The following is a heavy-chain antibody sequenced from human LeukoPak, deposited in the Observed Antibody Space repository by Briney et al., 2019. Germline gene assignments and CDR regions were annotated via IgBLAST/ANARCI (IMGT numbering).Heavy chain of an antibody. CDR1: GGSISSSSYY. CDR3: ARDNEVAAHSFDY. J-gene: IGHJ4*02. D-gene: IGHD6-6*01. V-gene: IGHV4-39*07. Sequence: SETLSLTCTVSGGSISSSSYYWGWIRQPPGKGLEWIRSIYYSGSTYYNPSLKSRVTISVDTSKNQFSLKLSSVTAADTAVYYCARDNEVAAHSFDYWGQGTLVTVSS. CDR2: IYYSGST.